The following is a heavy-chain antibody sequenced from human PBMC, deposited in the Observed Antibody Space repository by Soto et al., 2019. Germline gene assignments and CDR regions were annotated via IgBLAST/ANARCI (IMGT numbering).Heavy chain of an antibody. V-gene: IGHV4-30-2*01. CDR2: IFHSGST. Sequence: QLQLQESGSGLVKPSQTLSLTCAVSGGSISSGGYSWSWLRQPPGKGLEWIGYIFHSGSTYYNPXXXXXXXXXXXXXXXXXXXXXXXXXXXXXXXXXXXXXXXXXXXXXXXXVRGRGTLVTVSS. CDR1: GGSISSGGYS. CDR3: XXXXXXXXXXXXXXV. J-gene: IGHJ2*01.